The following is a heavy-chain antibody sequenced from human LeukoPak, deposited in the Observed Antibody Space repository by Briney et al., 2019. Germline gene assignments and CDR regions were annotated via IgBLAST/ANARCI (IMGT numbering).Heavy chain of an antibody. Sequence: GGSLRLSCAASGFTFSSYGMHWVRQAPGKGLEWVAFIRYDGSNKYYADSVKGRFTISRDNSKNTLYLQMNSLRAEDTAVNYCAKDSGVLRFLEWLPTAEYFQHWGQGTLVTVSS. J-gene: IGHJ1*01. CDR1: GFTFSSYG. CDR2: IRYDGSNK. V-gene: IGHV3-30*02. CDR3: AKDSGVLRFLEWLPTAEYFQH. D-gene: IGHD3-3*01.